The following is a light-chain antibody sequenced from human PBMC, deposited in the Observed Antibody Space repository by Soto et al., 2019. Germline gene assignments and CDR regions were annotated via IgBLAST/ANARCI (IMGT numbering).Light chain of an antibody. J-gene: IGLJ1*01. CDR1: SSDVGGYKY. CDR3: SSYTSSSSYV. CDR2: DVS. V-gene: IGLV2-14*03. Sequence: QSALTQPASVSGSPGQSIAISCTGTSSDVGGYKYVSWYQHYPGKAPKLMIYDVSNRPSGVSDRFSGSKSGNTASLPISGLQSEDEADYYCSSYTSSSSYVFGTGTKVTVL.